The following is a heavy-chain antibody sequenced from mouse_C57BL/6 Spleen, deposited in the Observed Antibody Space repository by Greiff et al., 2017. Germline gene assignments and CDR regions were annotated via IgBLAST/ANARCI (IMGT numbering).Heavy chain of an antibody. CDR1: GFNIKDYY. V-gene: IGHV14-2*01. Sequence: EVQLVESGAELVKPGASVKLSCTASGFNIKDYYMHWVKQRTEQGLEWIGRIDPEDGETKYDPKFQGKATITADTSSNTAYLQLSSLTSEDTAVYYCARRGANWDGAMDYWGQGTSVTVSS. CDR2: IDPEDGET. J-gene: IGHJ4*01. CDR3: ARRGANWDGAMDY. D-gene: IGHD4-1*01.